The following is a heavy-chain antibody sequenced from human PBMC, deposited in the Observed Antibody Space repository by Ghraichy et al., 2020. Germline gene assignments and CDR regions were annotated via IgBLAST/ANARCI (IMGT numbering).Heavy chain of an antibody. CDR3: AREMDSYDAFDI. CDR2: IYYSGST. Sequence: SETLSLTCTVSGGSISSGGYYWSWIRQHPGKGLGWIGYIYYSGSTYYTPSLKSRVTISVDTSKNQFSLKLSSVTAADTAVYYCAREMDSYDAFDIWGQGTMVTVSS. CDR1: GGSISSGGYY. D-gene: IGHD2-2*03. V-gene: IGHV4-31*03. J-gene: IGHJ3*02.